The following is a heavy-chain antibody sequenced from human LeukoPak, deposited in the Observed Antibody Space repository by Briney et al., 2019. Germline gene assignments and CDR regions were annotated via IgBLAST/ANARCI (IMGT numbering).Heavy chain of an antibody. J-gene: IGHJ6*03. V-gene: IGHV1-8*01. Sequence: GASVKVSCKASGYTFTSYDINWVRQATGQGLEWMGWMNPNSGNTGHAQKFQGRVTMTRNTSISTAYMELSSLRSEDTAVYYCARGAPMPYCSSTSCYAANYYYYMDVWGKGTTVTVSS. CDR1: GYTFTSYD. D-gene: IGHD2-2*01. CDR3: ARGAPMPYCSSTSCYAANYYYYMDV. CDR2: MNPNSGNT.